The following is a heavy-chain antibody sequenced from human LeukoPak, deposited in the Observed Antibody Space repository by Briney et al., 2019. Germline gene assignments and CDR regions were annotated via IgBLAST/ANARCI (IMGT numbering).Heavy chain of an antibody. J-gene: IGHJ4*02. Sequence: PSETLSLTCGVSGGSISNTNWWTWVRQPPGKGLEWIGEINESGSTNYNPSLKSRVTISGNTSKNEFSLRLSSVTAADTAVYYCAREGGPYRPLDYSGQGTLVTVSS. CDR2: INESGST. CDR1: GGSISNTNW. CDR3: AREGGPYRPLDY. V-gene: IGHV4-4*02.